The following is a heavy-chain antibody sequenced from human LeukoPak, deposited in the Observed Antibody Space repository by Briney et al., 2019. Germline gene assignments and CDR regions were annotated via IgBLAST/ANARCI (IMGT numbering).Heavy chain of an antibody. CDR1: GGSISSHY. Sequence: SETLSLTCTASGGSISSHYWSWIRQPPGKGLEWIGYIYYSGSTNYNPSLKSRVTISVDTSKNQFSLKLSSVTAADTAVYYCARGYYYDSSGYGKYNWFDPWGQGTLVTVSS. V-gene: IGHV4-59*11. CDR3: ARGYYYDSSGYGKYNWFDP. J-gene: IGHJ5*02. D-gene: IGHD3-22*01. CDR2: IYYSGST.